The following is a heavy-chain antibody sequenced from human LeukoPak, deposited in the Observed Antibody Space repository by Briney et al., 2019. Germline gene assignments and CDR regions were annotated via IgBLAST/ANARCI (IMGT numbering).Heavy chain of an antibody. D-gene: IGHD2-21*02. V-gene: IGHV3-23*01. J-gene: IGHJ4*02. CDR1: GSTVSSSY. CDR3: AKARPYCGGDCYFLFDY. Sequence: PGGSLRLSCAASGSTVSSSYMSWVRQAPGKGLEWVSAISGSGGSTYYADSVKGRFTISRDNSKNTLYLQMNSLRAEDTAVYYCAKARPYCGGDCYFLFDYWGQGTLVTVSS. CDR2: ISGSGGST.